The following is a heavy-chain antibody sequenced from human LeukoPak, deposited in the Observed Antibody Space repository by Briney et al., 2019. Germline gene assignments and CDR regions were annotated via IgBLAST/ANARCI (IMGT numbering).Heavy chain of an antibody. Sequence: SVKVSCKASGGTFSSYAISWVRQAPGQGLEWMGGIIPIFGTANYAQKFQGRVTITTDESTSTAYMELSSLRSEDTAVYYCARSTGYGYGFDYWGQGTLVTVSS. CDR1: GGTFSSYA. CDR2: IIPIFGTA. V-gene: IGHV1-69*05. D-gene: IGHD5-18*01. J-gene: IGHJ4*02. CDR3: ARSTGYGYGFDY.